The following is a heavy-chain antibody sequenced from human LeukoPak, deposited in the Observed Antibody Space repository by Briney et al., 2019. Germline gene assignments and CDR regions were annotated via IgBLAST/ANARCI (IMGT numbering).Heavy chain of an antibody. CDR3: AKPPQLGTYYFDY. CDR2: ISGSGGST. D-gene: IGHD2-2*01. CDR1: GFTFSSYA. V-gene: IGHV3-23*01. Sequence: GGSLRRSCSASGFTFSSYAMSWVRQAPGKGLEWVSAISGSGGSTYYADSVKGRFTISRDNSKNTLYLQMNSLRAEDTAVYYCAKPPQLGTYYFDYWGQGTLVTVSS. J-gene: IGHJ4*02.